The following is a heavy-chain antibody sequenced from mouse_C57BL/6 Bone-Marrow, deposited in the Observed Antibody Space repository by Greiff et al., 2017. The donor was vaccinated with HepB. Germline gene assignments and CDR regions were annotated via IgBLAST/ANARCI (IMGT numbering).Heavy chain of an antibody. Sequence: QVQLKQSGAELARPGASVKLSCKASGYTFTSYGISWVKQRTGQGLEWIGEIYPRSGNTYYNEKFKGKATLTADKSSSTAYMELRSLTSEDSAVYFSAREPTTVVFHYFDYWGQGTTLTDSS. D-gene: IGHD1-1*01. J-gene: IGHJ2*01. CDR1: GYTFTSYG. CDR3: AREPTTVVFHYFDY. V-gene: IGHV1-81*01. CDR2: IYPRSGNT.